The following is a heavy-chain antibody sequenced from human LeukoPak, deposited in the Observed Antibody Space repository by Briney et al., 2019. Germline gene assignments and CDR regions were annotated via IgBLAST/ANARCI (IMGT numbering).Heavy chain of an antibody. CDR1: GYTFTSYY. CDR2: INPSGGST. J-gene: IGHJ6*02. CDR3: ARAATSCYGIWCYYYYGMDV. D-gene: IGHD2-2*01. Sequence: ASVKVSCKASGYTFTSYYMHWVRQAPGQGLEWMGIINPSGGSTSYAQKFQGRVTMTRDTSTSTVYMELSSLRSEDTAVYYCARAATSCYGIWCYYYYGMDVWGQGTTVTVSS. V-gene: IGHV1-46*01.